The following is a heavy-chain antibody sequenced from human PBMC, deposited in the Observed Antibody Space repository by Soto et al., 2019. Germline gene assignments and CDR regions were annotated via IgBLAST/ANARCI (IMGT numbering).Heavy chain of an antibody. CDR3: ARVSDYGGVY. D-gene: IGHD4-17*01. V-gene: IGHV1-69*02. CDR1: GGTFSSYT. J-gene: IGHJ4*02. Sequence: QVQLVQSGAEVKKPGSSVKVSCKACGGTFSSYTISWVRQAPGQGLEWMGRIIPILGIANYAQKFQGRVTITADKSTSTAYMELSSLRSEDTAGYYCARVSDYGGVYWGQGTLVTVSS. CDR2: IIPILGIA.